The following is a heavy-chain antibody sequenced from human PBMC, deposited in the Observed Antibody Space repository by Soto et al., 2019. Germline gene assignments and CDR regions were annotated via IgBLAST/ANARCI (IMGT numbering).Heavy chain of an antibody. CDR3: ARGGDWYDILTGYYSNWFDP. V-gene: IGHV1-46*03. Sequence: ASVKVSCKASGYTFTSYYMHWVRQAPGQGHEWMGIINPSGGSTSYAQKFQGRVTMTRDTSTSTVYMELSSLRSEDTAVYYCARGGDWYDILTGYYSNWFDPWGQGTLVTVSS. J-gene: IGHJ5*02. D-gene: IGHD3-9*01. CDR2: INPSGGST. CDR1: GYTFTSYY.